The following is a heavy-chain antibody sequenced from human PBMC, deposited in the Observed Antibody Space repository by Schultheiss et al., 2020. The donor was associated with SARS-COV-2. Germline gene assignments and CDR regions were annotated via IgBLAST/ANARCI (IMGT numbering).Heavy chain of an antibody. V-gene: IGHV3-11*01. J-gene: IGHJ4*02. D-gene: IGHD3-16*02. CDR3: ARDLRVWGSYRYTGVGVDY. CDR1: GGSFSGYY. CDR2: ISSSGSTI. Sequence: LSLTCAVYGGSFSGYYWSWIRQPPGKGLEWVSYISSSGSTIYYADSVKGRFTISRDNAKNSLYLQMNSLRAEDTAVYYCARDLRVWGSYRYTGVGVDYWGQGTLVTVSS.